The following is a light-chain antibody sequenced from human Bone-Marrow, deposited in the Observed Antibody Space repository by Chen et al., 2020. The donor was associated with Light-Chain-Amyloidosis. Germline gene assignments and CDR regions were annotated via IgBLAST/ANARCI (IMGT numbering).Light chain of an antibody. J-gene: IGLJ3*02. CDR2: KDN. CDR1: ALPKQY. V-gene: IGLV3-25*03. Sequence: SYELTQPPSVSVSPGQTARLTCSGDALPKQYVYWFQQKPGQAPVLVMYKDNERPSGIPERFSGSSSETTVTLTISRVQTEDEADYYCQSTDSTATYGVFGGGTQLTVL. CDR3: QSTDSTATYGV.